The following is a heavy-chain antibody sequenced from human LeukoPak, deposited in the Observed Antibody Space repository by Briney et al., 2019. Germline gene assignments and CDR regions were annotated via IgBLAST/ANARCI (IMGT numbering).Heavy chain of an antibody. V-gene: IGHV1-2*02. CDR3: ARVGHGQQLVSTDY. CDR1: GYTFTGYY. CDR2: INPNSGGT. J-gene: IGHJ4*02. D-gene: IGHD6-13*01. Sequence: ASVKVSCKASGYTFTGYYMHWVRQAPGQGLEWMGWINPNSGGTNYAQKFQGRVTMTRDTSISTAYMELSRLRSDDTAVYYCARVGHGQQLVSTDYWGQGTLVTVSS.